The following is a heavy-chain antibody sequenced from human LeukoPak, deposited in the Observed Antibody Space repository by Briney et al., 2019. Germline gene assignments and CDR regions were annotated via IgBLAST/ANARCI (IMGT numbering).Heavy chain of an antibody. Sequence: ASVKVSCKASGYTFTGYYMHWVRQAPGQGLEWMGWINPNSGGTNYAQKFQGRVTMTRDTSISTAYMELSRLRSDDTAVYYCARDWNEGSFGWFDPWGQGTLVTVSS. CDR1: GYTFTGYY. CDR2: INPNSGGT. J-gene: IGHJ5*02. CDR3: ARDWNEGSFGWFDP. D-gene: IGHD1-1*01. V-gene: IGHV1-2*02.